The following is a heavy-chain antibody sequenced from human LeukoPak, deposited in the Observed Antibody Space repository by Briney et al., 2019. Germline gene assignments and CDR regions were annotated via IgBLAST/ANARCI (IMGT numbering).Heavy chain of an antibody. J-gene: IGHJ4*02. D-gene: IGHD3-10*01. CDR1: GYTFISYG. CDR2: ISAYNGNT. CDR3: ARDRGITMVRGVPQPFD. V-gene: IGHV1-18*04. Sequence: ASVKVSCKASGYTFISYGIIWVRQAPGQGLEWMGWISAYNGNTNYAQKIQGRVTMTTDTSTSTAYMELRSLRSDDTAVYYCARDRGITMVRGVPQPFDWGQGTLVTVSS.